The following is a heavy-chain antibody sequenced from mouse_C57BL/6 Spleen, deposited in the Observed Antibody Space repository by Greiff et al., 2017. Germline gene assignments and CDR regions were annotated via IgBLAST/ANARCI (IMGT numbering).Heavy chain of an antibody. CDR3: ARHGYYGSSPWYFDV. V-gene: IGHV5-9*01. CDR2: ISGGGGNT. Sequence: EVHLVESGGGLVKPGGSLKLSCAASGFTFSSYTMSWVRQTPEKRLEWVATISGGGGNTYYPDSVKGRFTISRDNAKNTLYLQMSSLRSEDTALYYCARHGYYGSSPWYFDVWGTGTTVTVSS. J-gene: IGHJ1*03. D-gene: IGHD1-1*01. CDR1: GFTFSSYT.